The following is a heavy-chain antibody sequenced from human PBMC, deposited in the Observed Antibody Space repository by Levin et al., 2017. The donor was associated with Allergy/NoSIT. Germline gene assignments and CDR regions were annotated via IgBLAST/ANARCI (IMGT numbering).Heavy chain of an antibody. Sequence: PGGSLRLSCSASGFTFNKNTMQWVRQAPGKGLEHVSAISNNGGRTYYTDSVKGRFTISRDNSKNTVYLQMSSLRPEDTAMYYCVKNGDYGELGSWGQGTLVTVSS. D-gene: IGHD4-17*01. J-gene: IGHJ5*02. V-gene: IGHV3-64D*06. CDR1: GFTFNKNT. CDR3: VKNGDYGELGS. CDR2: ISNNGGRT.